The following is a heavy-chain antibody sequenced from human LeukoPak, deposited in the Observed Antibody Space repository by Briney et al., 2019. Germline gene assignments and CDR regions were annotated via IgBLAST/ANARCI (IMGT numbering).Heavy chain of an antibody. Sequence: PGGSLRLSCAASGFTFSSYAMSWVRQAPVKGLEWVSYISSSGTTMYYADSVKGRFTISRDNAKNTLYLQMNSLRDEDTAVYYCARDIRGYGDFDCWGQGTLVTVSS. D-gene: IGHD4-17*01. V-gene: IGHV3-48*02. J-gene: IGHJ4*02. CDR1: GFTFSSYA. CDR3: ARDIRGYGDFDC. CDR2: ISSSGTTM.